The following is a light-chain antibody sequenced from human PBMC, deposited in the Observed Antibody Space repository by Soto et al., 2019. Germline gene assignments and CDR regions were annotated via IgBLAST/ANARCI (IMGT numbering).Light chain of an antibody. CDR1: QIIGSY. Sequence: DIPMTQSPSSLSASVGDRVTITCRASQIIGSYLNWYQQKPGKGPKLLMFGASNLQSGVTSRFSGSGSGTDFTLTISSLQPEDFATYHCQQSYSTPWTFGQGTKVEIK. V-gene: IGKV1-39*01. CDR2: GAS. CDR3: QQSYSTPWT. J-gene: IGKJ1*01.